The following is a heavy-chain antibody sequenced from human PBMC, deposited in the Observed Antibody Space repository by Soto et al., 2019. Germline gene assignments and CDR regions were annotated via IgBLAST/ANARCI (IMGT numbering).Heavy chain of an antibody. CDR2: INHSGVT. V-gene: IGHV4-34*01. CDR1: GGSFSGYY. Sequence: LSLTCAVYGGSFSGYYWSWIRQPPGKGLEWIGEINHSGVTNYKPSLKRRVTISVDTSKNQFSLQLKSVTAADTALYYCARFSGSYYYAMDVWGQGSTVTVSS. D-gene: IGHD6-19*01. J-gene: IGHJ6*02. CDR3: ARFSGSYYYAMDV.